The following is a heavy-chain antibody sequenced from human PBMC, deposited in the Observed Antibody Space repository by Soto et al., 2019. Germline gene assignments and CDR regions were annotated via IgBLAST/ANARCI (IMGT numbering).Heavy chain of an antibody. J-gene: IGHJ6*02. CDR3: ARGLGIVGARAYYYYGMYV. V-gene: IGHV1-18*01. D-gene: IGHD1-26*01. CDR1: GYTFTSYG. Sequence: QVQLVQSGAEVKKPGASVKVSCKASGYTFTSYGIIWVRQAPGQGLEWIGWISAYNGNTNYAQKLQGRVTMTTDTSTSTAYMELRSLRSDDTAVYYCARGLGIVGARAYYYYGMYVWGQGTTVTVSS. CDR2: ISAYNGNT.